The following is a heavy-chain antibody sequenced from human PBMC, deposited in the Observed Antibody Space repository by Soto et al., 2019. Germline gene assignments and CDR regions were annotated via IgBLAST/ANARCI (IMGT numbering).Heavy chain of an antibody. V-gene: IGHV1-8*01. J-gene: IGHJ6*02. D-gene: IGHD1-26*01. CDR2: MNPDSGNT. Sequence: QVQLVQSGAEVKKPGASVKVSCKASGYSFTTYDINWVRQATGQGLEWMGWMNPDSGNTGYAQKFQGRVTMTGNNSISKAYMELSSLRLEDTAVYYCARGKGSGSDYEAAYYYGVDVWGQGTTVVVSS. CDR3: ARGKGSGSDYEAAYYYGVDV. CDR1: GYSFTTYD.